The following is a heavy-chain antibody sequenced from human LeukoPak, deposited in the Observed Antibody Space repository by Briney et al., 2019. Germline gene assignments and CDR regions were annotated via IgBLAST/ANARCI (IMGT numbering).Heavy chain of an antibody. J-gene: IGHJ4*02. V-gene: IGHV1-18*01. CDR3: ATERGVVTGPADY. D-gene: IGHD3-9*01. Sequence: ASVKVSCTASGHTFSSYGISWVRQAPGQGLEWMGWISAYNGNTNYAQKLQGRVTMTTDTSTSTAYMELRSLRSADTALYYRATERGVVTGPADYWGQGTLVTVSS. CDR2: ISAYNGNT. CDR1: GHTFSSYG.